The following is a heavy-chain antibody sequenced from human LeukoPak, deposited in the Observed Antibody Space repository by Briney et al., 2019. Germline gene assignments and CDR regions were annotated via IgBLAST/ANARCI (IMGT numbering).Heavy chain of an antibody. V-gene: IGHV4-59*01. D-gene: IGHD3-10*01. J-gene: IGHJ3*02. Sequence: SETLSLTCTVSGGSISSYYWSWIRQPPGKGLEWIGYIYYSGSTNYNPSLKSRVTISVDTSKNQFSLKLSSVTAADTAVYYCASTIGFGESDDAFDIWGQGTMVTVSS. CDR2: IYYSGST. CDR1: GGSISSYY. CDR3: ASTIGFGESDDAFDI.